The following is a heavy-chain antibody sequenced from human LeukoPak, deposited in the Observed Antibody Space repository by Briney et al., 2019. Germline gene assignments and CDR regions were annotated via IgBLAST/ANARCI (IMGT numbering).Heavy chain of an antibody. CDR2: IYTSGST. Sequence: SETLSLTCTVSGGSISSYYWSWIRQPAGKGLEWIGRIYTSGSTNYNPSLKSRVTMSVDTSKNQFSLKLSSVTAADTAVYYCARVFGLNWNYPFDYWGQGTLVTVSS. J-gene: IGHJ4*02. CDR1: GGSISSYY. D-gene: IGHD1-7*01. CDR3: ARVFGLNWNYPFDY. V-gene: IGHV4-4*07.